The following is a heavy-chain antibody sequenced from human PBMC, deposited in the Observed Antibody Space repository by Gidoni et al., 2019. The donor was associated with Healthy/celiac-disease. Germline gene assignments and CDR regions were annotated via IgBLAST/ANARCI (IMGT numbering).Heavy chain of an antibody. CDR3: AKGFLEWLFGPPLDY. D-gene: IGHD3-3*01. CDR1: GFTFAVYA. J-gene: IGHJ4*02. CDR2: ISWNSGSI. V-gene: IGHV3-9*01. Sequence: EVQLVESGGGLVQPGRSVRLSCAASGFTFAVYALHWVRQAPGKGLEWVSGISWNSGSIGYADSVKGRFTISRDNAKNSLYLQMNSLRAEDTALYYCAKGFLEWLFGPPLDYWGQGTLVTVSS.